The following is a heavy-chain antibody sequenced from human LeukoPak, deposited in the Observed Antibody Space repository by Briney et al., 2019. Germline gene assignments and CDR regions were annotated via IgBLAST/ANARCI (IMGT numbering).Heavy chain of an antibody. Sequence: PGGSLRLSCAASGFTFSSYAMSWVRQAPGKGLEWVSAISGSGGSTYYADSVKGRFTISRDNSKNTLYLQMNSLRAEDTAVYYCAKPSSGVYTIFGVVIIPPFDYWGQGTLVTVSS. J-gene: IGHJ4*02. CDR2: ISGSGGST. V-gene: IGHV3-23*01. CDR1: GFTFSSYA. CDR3: AKPSSGVYTIFGVVIIPPFDY. D-gene: IGHD3-3*01.